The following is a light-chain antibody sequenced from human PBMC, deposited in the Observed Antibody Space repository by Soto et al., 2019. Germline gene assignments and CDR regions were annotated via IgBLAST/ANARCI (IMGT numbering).Light chain of an antibody. CDR3: QQRSSLPRT. CDR1: QSVSSY. CDR2: DAS. Sequence: EIVLTQSPATLSLSPGERATLSCRASQSVSSYLAWYQQKPGQTHRLLIYDASNRDTGIPARFSGSGSGTDFALTISIIEPEDFAVYYCQQRSSLPRTFGQGTKLEIK. V-gene: IGKV3-11*01. J-gene: IGKJ2*01.